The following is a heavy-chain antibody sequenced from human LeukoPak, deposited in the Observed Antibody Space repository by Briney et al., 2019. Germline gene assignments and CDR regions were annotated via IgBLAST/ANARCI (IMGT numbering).Heavy chain of an antibody. CDR3: ARGLYYFDY. D-gene: IGHD3-22*01. CDR1: GGSVNSGSGSYY. V-gene: IGHV4-61*01. CDR2: IYYSGST. Sequence: SETLSLTCTVSGGSVNSGSGSYYWSWVRQPPGTGLEWIGYIYYSGSTNYNPSLKSRVTISVDTSNNQFSLRLSSVTAADTAVYYCARGLYYFDYWGQGTLVTVSS. J-gene: IGHJ4*02.